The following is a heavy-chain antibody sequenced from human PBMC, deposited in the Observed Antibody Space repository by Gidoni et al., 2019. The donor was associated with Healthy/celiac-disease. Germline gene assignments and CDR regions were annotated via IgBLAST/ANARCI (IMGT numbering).Heavy chain of an antibody. CDR3: AKGFRSSSSVYYFDY. J-gene: IGHJ4*02. V-gene: IGHV3-23*01. D-gene: IGHD6-6*01. CDR2: ISGSGGST. CDR1: GFTFSSYA. Sequence: CAASGFTFSSYAMSWVRQAPGKGLAWVSAISGSGGSTYYADSVKGRFTISRDNSKNTLYLQMNSLRAEDTAVYYCAKGFRSSSSVYYFDYWGQGTLVTVSS.